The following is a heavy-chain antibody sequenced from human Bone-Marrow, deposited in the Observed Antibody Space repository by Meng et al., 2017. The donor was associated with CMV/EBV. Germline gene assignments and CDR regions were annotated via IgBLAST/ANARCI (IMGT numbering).Heavy chain of an antibody. J-gene: IGHJ6*02. Sequence: SETLSLTCTVSGYSISSGYYWGWIRQPPGKGLEWIGSFYHSGSTYYNPSLKSRVTISVDTSKNQFSLKLSSVTAADTAVYYCARQARPQDYYYYYGMDVWGQGTTVTVSS. D-gene: IGHD6-25*01. CDR2: FYHSGST. CDR3: ARQARPQDYYYYYGMDV. CDR1: GYSISSGYY. V-gene: IGHV4-38-2*02.